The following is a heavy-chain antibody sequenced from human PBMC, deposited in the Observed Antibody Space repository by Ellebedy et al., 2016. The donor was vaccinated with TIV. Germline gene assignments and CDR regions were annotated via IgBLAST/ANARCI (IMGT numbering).Heavy chain of an antibody. CDR1: GFTVSSNY. V-gene: IGHV3-53*01. Sequence: GGSLRLSXAASGFTVSSNYMSWVRQAPGKGLEWVSVIYSGGSTYYADSVKGRFTISRDNSKNTLYLQMSSLRAEDTAVYYCARQWLDQNWFDPWGQGTLVTVSS. J-gene: IGHJ5*02. D-gene: IGHD6-19*01. CDR3: ARQWLDQNWFDP. CDR2: IYSGGST.